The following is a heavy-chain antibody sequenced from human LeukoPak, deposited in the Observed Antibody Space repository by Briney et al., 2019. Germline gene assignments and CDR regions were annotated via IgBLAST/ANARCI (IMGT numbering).Heavy chain of an antibody. CDR1: GFXFSSYE. CDR3: ARSAGTWFDP. CDR2: ISSSGSTI. D-gene: IGHD1-1*01. Sequence: PGGSLRLSCAASGFXFSSYEINWVRQAPGTGQEWVSYISSSGSTIYYADSVKGRFTISSDNAKNSLYLQMNSLRVEDTAVYYCARSAGTWFDPWGQGTLVTVSS. J-gene: IGHJ5*02. V-gene: IGHV3-48*03.